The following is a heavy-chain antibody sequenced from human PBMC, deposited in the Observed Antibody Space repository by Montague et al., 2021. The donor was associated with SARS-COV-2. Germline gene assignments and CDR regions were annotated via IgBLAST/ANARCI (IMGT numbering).Heavy chain of an antibody. Sequence: SLRLSCAASGFTFSSYWMHWVRQAPGKGLVWVSRINSDGSSTSYADSVKGRFTISRDNAKNTLYLQMNSLRAEDTAVYYCACLGVVVVPASFDRYFDLWGRGTLVTVSS. D-gene: IGHD2-2*01. V-gene: IGHV3-74*01. CDR2: INSDGSST. CDR1: GFTFSSYW. J-gene: IGHJ2*01. CDR3: ACLGVVVVPASFDRYFDL.